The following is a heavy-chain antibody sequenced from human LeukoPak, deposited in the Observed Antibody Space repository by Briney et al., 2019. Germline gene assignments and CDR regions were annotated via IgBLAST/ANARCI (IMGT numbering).Heavy chain of an antibody. D-gene: IGHD4-17*01. CDR2: ISGSGGST. CDR1: GFTFSIYA. J-gene: IGHJ4*02. CDR3: AKRGGDYDFMYFDY. V-gene: IGHV3-23*01. Sequence: PGGSLRLSCAASGFTFSIYAMSWVRQAPGKGLEWVSAISGSGGSTYYADCVKGRFTISRDNSKNTLYLQMNSLRAEDTAVYYCAKRGGDYDFMYFDYWGQGTLVTVSS.